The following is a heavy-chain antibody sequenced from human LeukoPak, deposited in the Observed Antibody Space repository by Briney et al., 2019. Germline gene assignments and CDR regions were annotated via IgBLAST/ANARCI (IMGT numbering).Heavy chain of an antibody. J-gene: IGHJ4*02. CDR2: IYYSGGT. V-gene: IGHV4-59*01. Sequence: PSETLSLTCTVSGGSISSYYWSWIRQPPGKGLEWIGYIYYSGGTNYNPSLKSRVTISVDTSKNQFSLKLSSVTAADTAVYYCARDSIADYWGQGTLVTVSS. D-gene: IGHD3-3*02. CDR3: ARDSIADY. CDR1: GGSISSYY.